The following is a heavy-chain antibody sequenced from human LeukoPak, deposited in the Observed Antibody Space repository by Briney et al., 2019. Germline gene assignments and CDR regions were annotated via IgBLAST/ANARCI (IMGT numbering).Heavy chain of an antibody. CDR3: ASSWNYYYYMDV. V-gene: IGHV1-8*02. J-gene: IGHJ6*03. CDR2: MNPNSGNT. D-gene: IGHD1-1*01. CDR1: GYTFTSYG. Sequence: GASVKVSCKASGYTFTSYGISWVRQATGQGLEWMGWMNPNSGNTGYAQKFQGRVTMTRNTSISTACMELSSLRSEDTAVYYCASSWNYYYYMDVWGQGTMVTVSS.